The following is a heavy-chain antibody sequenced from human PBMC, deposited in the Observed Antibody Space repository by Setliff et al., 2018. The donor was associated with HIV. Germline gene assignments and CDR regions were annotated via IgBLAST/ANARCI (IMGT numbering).Heavy chain of an antibody. V-gene: IGHV4-61*02. CDR1: GVSTSSSHYY. Sequence: SETLSLTCTVSGVSTSSSHYYWGWIRQPAGKGLEWIGRIYASGRTNYNPSLKNRVSMSIETSKNQFSLKMTSVTAADTAVYYCLLSDSSWYPNYYYYMDVWGKGTTVTVSS. CDR3: LLSDSSWYPNYYYYMDV. CDR2: IYASGRT. D-gene: IGHD6-13*01. J-gene: IGHJ6*03.